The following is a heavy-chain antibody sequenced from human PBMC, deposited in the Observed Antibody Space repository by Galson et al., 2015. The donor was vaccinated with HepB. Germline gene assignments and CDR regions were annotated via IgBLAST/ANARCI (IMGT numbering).Heavy chain of an antibody. CDR3: ARRSSGNSFDY. D-gene: IGHD1-26*01. CDR1: GFTFSSYT. Sequence: GFTFSSYTMNWVRQAPGKGLEWVSSISGSYTIYYADSVKGRFTISRDNAKNSLYLQMNSLRDEDTAVYYCARRSSGNSFDYWGRGTLVTVSS. V-gene: IGHV3-48*02. CDR2: ISGSYTI. J-gene: IGHJ4*02.